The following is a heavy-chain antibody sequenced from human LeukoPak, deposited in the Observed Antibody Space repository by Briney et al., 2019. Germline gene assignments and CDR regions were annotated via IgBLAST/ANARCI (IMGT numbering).Heavy chain of an antibody. CDR1: GFTFSSYS. J-gene: IGHJ4*02. CDR2: ISSSSSYI. Sequence: GGSLRLSCAASGFTFSSYSMNWVRQAPGRGLEWVSSISSSSSYIYYVDSVKGRFTISRDNAKNSLYLQMNSLRAEDTAVYYCARGWRATAYFDYWGQGTLVTVSS. CDR3: ARGWRATAYFDY. V-gene: IGHV3-21*01. D-gene: IGHD5-24*01.